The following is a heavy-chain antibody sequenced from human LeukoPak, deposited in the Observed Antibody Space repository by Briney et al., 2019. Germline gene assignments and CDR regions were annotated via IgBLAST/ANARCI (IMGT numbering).Heavy chain of an antibody. CDR3: AKDGLYYDGSEHVYYFDS. V-gene: IGHV3-23*01. J-gene: IGHJ4*02. D-gene: IGHD3-22*01. Sequence: GGSLRLSCAASGFTFSRSAMSWVRQGPGTGLEFVASIIYSGGATYYADSVKGRFTISRDNSKNTLYLQMNSLRAEDTALYYCAKDGLYYDGSEHVYYFDSWGQGTLVTVSS. CDR1: GFTFSRSA. CDR2: IIYSGGAT.